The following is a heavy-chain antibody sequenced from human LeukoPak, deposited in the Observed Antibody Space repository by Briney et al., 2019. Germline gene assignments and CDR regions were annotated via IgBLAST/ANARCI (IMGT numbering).Heavy chain of an antibody. CDR2: IYYSGST. Sequence: SSETLSLTCTVSGGSISSYYWSWIRQPPGKGLEWIGYIYYSGSTNYNPSLKSRVTISVDTSKNQFSLKLSSVTAADTAVYYCARSTGYSGYEIWYFDLWGRGTLVTVSP. V-gene: IGHV4-59*12. CDR3: ARSTGYSGYEIWYFDL. CDR1: GGSISSYY. J-gene: IGHJ2*01. D-gene: IGHD5-12*01.